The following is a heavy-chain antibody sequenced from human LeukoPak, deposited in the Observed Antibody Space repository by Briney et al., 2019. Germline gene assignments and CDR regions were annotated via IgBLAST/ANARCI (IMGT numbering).Heavy chain of an antibody. CDR2: IYHSGST. Sequence: SQTLSLTCAVSGGSISSGGYSWGWIRQPPGKGLEWIGYIYHSGSTYYNPSLKSRVTISVDRSKNQFSLKLSSVTAADTAVYYCARAPYCSSTSCPWGLDYWGQGTLVTVSS. V-gene: IGHV4-30-2*01. CDR3: ARAPYCSSTSCPWGLDY. CDR1: GGSISSGGYS. J-gene: IGHJ4*02. D-gene: IGHD2-2*01.